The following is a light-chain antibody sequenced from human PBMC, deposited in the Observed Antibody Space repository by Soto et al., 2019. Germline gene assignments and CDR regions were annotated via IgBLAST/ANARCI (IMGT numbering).Light chain of an antibody. CDR2: LEGRGSY. CDR1: SGHSSYI. Sequence: QPVLTQSSSASASLGSSVKLTCTLSSGHSSYIIAWHQQQPGKAPRYLMNLEGRGSYNKGSGIPDRFSGSSSGPDRYLTISNLQFEDEADYYCETWDSNTWVFGGGTKVTVL. V-gene: IGLV4-60*02. J-gene: IGLJ3*02. CDR3: ETWDSNTWV.